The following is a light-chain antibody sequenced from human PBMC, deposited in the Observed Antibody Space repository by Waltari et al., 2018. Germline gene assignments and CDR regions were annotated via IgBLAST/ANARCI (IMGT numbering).Light chain of an antibody. CDR3: CSYAGSSTFYV. CDR1: SSDVGSYNL. CDR2: EGS. Sequence: QSALTQPASVSGSPGQSTTISCTGTSSDVGSYNLVYWYQQYPGKAPKLMIYEGSKRPSGVSNRFSGSKSGNTASLTISGLQAEDEADYYCCSYAGSSTFYVFGTGTKVTVL. V-gene: IGLV2-23*01. J-gene: IGLJ1*01.